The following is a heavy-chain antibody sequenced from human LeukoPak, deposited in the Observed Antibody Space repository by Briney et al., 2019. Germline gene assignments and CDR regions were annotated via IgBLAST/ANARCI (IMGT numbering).Heavy chain of an antibody. V-gene: IGHV5-51*01. J-gene: IGHJ4*02. CDR2: INPGDSDT. CDR1: GHRFTSYW. CDR3: ARRIGSGWYDY. Sequence: GESLQISCKVSGHRFTSYWIGWVRQMPGKGLEWLGIINPGDSDTRYSPSFQGQVTISADKSISTANLQWSSLKASDTAMYCCARRIGSGWYDYWGQGTLVTVSS. D-gene: IGHD6-19*01.